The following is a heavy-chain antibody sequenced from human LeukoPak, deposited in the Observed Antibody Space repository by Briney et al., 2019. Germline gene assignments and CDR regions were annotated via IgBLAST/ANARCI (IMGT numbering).Heavy chain of an antibody. Sequence: SGGSLRLSCAASGFTFSSYSMNWVRQAPGKGLERVSSISSSSSYIYYADSVKGRFTISRDNAKNSLYLQMNSLRAEDTAVYYCAREPAGTMVRGSYPLDYWGQGTLVTVSS. CDR1: GFTFSSYS. V-gene: IGHV3-21*01. J-gene: IGHJ4*02. CDR2: ISSSSSYI. CDR3: AREPAGTMVRGSYPLDY. D-gene: IGHD3-10*01.